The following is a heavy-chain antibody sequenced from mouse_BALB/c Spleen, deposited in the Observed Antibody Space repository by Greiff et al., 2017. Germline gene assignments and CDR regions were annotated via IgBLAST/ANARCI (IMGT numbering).Heavy chain of an antibody. D-gene: IGHD2-10*02. CDR3: ARMEYGTLDY. V-gene: IGHV1-18*01. CDR2: INPNNGGT. Sequence: EVQLQQSGPELVKPGASVKIPCKASGYTFTDYNMDWVKQSHGKSLEWIGDINPNNGGTIYNQKFKGKATLTVDKSSSTAYMELRSLTSEDTAVYYCARMEYGTLDYLGQGTTLTVSS. CDR1: GYTFTDYN. J-gene: IGHJ2*01.